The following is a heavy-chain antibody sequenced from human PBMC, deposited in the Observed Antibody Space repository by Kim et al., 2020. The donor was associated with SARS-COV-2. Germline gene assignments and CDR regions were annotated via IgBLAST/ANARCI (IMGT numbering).Heavy chain of an antibody. CDR1: GYTFTGYY. Sequence: ASVKVSCKASGYTFTGYYMHWVRQAPGQGLEWMGWINPNSGGTNYAQKFQGWVTMTRDTSISTAYMELSRLRSDDTAVYYCARSSYSSSWYAFDYWGQGTLVTVSS. CDR3: ARSSYSSSWYAFDY. V-gene: IGHV1-2*04. CDR2: INPNSGGT. D-gene: IGHD6-13*01. J-gene: IGHJ4*02.